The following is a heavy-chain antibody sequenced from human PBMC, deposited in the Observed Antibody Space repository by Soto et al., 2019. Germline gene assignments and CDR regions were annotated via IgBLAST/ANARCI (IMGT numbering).Heavy chain of an antibody. CDR3: ATTKVVESFRYYGMDV. Sequence: ASVKVSCKASGGTFSSYAISWVRQAPGQGLEWMGGIIPIFGTANYAQKFQGRVTITADESTSTAYMELSSLRSEDTAVYYCATTKVVESFRYYGMDVWGRXSTVTVSS. J-gene: IGHJ6*02. D-gene: IGHD2-15*01. CDR2: IIPIFGTA. V-gene: IGHV1-69*13. CDR1: GGTFSSYA.